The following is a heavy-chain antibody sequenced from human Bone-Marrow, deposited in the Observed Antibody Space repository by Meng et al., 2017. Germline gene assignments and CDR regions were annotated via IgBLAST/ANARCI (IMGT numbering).Heavy chain of an antibody. D-gene: IGHD6-13*01. J-gene: IGHJ5*02. Sequence: QVKLGQSGAEVKKPGASVKVSCKASGYTFTSYDINWVRQATGQGLEWMGWMNPNSGNTGYAQKFQGRVTMTRNTSISTAYMELSSLRSEDTAVYYCARAPYSSKDWFDPWGQGTLVTVSS. CDR1: GYTFTSYD. V-gene: IGHV1-8*01. CDR3: ARAPYSSKDWFDP. CDR2: MNPNSGNT.